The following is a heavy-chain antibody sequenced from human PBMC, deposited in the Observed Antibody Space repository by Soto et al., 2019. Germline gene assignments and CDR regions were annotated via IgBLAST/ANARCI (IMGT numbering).Heavy chain of an antibody. CDR3: ARDNTNDYVWGSYPPHLDY. CDR1: GYTFTSYG. Sequence: GASVKVSCKASGYTFTSYGTSWVRQAPGQGLEWMGWISAYNGNTNYAQKLQGRVTMTTDTSTSTAYMELRSLRSDDTAVYYCARDNTNDYVWGSYPPHLDYWGQGTLVTVSS. D-gene: IGHD3-16*02. V-gene: IGHV1-18*04. CDR2: ISAYNGNT. J-gene: IGHJ4*02.